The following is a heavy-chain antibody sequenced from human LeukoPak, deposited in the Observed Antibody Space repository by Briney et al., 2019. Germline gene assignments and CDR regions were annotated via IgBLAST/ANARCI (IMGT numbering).Heavy chain of an antibody. V-gene: IGHV4-34*01. D-gene: IGHD3-10*01. CDR3: ATSRG. CDR1: GGSFSGYW. CDR2: INRDGNT. J-gene: IGHJ4*02. Sequence: SETLSLTCAVYGGSFSGYWWNWIRQPPGKGPEWIGEINRDGNTKYNPSLKSRVTISIDTSMNQFSLKLSSVTAADTAVYYCATSRGWGQGTLVTVSS.